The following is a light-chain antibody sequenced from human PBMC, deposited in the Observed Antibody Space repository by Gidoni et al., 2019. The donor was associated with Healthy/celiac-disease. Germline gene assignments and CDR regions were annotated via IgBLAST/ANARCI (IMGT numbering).Light chain of an antibody. CDR2: DVS. J-gene: IGLJ2*01. CDR3: SSYTSSSTLV. CDR1: SSHVGGYNY. V-gene: IGLV2-14*01. Sequence: QSALTPPASVSGSPGPSITISCTGTSSHVGGYNYVSWYQQHRGKAPKLMIYDVSNRPSGVSSRFSGSKSGNTASLTISGLQAEDAADYYCSSYTSSSTLVFGGGTKLTVL.